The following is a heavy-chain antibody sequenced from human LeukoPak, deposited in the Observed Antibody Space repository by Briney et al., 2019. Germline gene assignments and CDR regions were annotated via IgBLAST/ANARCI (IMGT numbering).Heavy chain of an antibody. CDR1: GGSISSSSYY. CDR3: ARVLVTMVRGVPYYFDY. CDR2: IYTSGST. Sequence: SETLSLTCTVSGGSISSSSYYWSWIRQPAGKGLEWIGRIYTSGSTNYNPSLKSRVTMSVDTSKNQFSLKLSSVTAADTAVYYCARVLVTMVRGVPYYFDYWGQGTLVTVSS. J-gene: IGHJ4*02. D-gene: IGHD3-10*01. V-gene: IGHV4-61*02.